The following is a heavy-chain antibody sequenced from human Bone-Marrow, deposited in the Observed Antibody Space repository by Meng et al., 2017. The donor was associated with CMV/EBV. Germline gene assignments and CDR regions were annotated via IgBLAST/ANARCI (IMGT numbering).Heavy chain of an antibody. J-gene: IGHJ4*02. CDR3: AKDLSSPWEIVVVPAAIDY. Sequence: LSLTCAASGFTFSDYYMSWIRQAPGKGLEWVSYISSSSSTIYYADSVKGRFTISRDNVKNTVYLQMSSLRAEDTALYYCAKDLSSPWEIVVVPAAIDYWGQGTLVTVSS. D-gene: IGHD2-2*01. CDR1: GFTFSDYY. V-gene: IGHV3-11*01. CDR2: ISSSSSTI.